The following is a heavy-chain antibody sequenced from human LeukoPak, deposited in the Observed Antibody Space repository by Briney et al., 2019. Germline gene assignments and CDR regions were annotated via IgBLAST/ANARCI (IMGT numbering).Heavy chain of an antibody. V-gene: IGHV1-18*01. CDR3: ARDLDGDYSTNWFDP. Sequence: ASVKVSCKASGYTFSSYGISWVRQAPGQGLERMGWISAYNGNTNYAQKLQGRVTMTTDTSTSTAYMELRSLRSDDTAVYYCARDLDGDYSTNWFDPWGQGTLVTVSS. CDR2: ISAYNGNT. J-gene: IGHJ5*02. CDR1: GYTFSSYG. D-gene: IGHD4-11*01.